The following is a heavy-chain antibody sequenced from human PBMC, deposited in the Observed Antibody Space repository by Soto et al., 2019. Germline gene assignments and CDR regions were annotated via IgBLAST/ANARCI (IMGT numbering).Heavy chain of an antibody. D-gene: IGHD1-26*01. V-gene: IGHV1-18*01. Sequence: QVQLVQSGAEVKKPGASVKVSCKASGYTFTSYCISWVRQAPGQGLEWMGWISAYNGNTNYAQKHQGRHTRTTDTYTRTAYMELRSLRSDYTAVYYCARVSTTYGMDVWGQGTTVTVSS. J-gene: IGHJ6*02. CDR1: GYTFTSYC. CDR3: ARVSTTYGMDV. CDR2: ISAYNGNT.